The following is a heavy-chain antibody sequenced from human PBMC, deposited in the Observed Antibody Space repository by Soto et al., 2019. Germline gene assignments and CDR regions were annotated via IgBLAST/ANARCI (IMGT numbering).Heavy chain of an antibody. CDR2: IYYSGST. J-gene: IGHJ4*02. V-gene: IGHV4-39*01. CDR3: ARLPFTGGYYFDY. Sequence: QLQLQESGPGLVKPSETLSLTCTVSGGSISSSSYYWGWIRQPPGKGLEWIGSIYYSGSTYYNPSLKSRVTISVDTSKNQFSLKLSSVTAADTAVYYCARLPFTGGYYFDYWGQGTLVTVSS. D-gene: IGHD1-26*01. CDR1: GGSISSSSYY.